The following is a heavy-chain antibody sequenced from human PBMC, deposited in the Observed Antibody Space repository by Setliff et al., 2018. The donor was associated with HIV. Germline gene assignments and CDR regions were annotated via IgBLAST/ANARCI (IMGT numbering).Heavy chain of an antibody. CDR2: IHASGKT. D-gene: IGHD2-21*02. CDR1: GDTDFY. CDR3: ATLDPSGGNFLAY. Sequence: KTSETLSLTCTVSGDTDFYWNWIRQPPGKGLEWIGYIHASGKTNYNPSLKSRVTISLDTSKMQFSLHLTSVTAADTAVYYCATLDPSGGNFLAYWGQGTLVTVSS. J-gene: IGHJ4*02. V-gene: IGHV4-4*09.